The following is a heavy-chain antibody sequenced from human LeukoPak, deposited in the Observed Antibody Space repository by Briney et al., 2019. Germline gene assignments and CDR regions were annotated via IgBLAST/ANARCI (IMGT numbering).Heavy chain of an antibody. CDR2: IFYTGIT. Sequence: SETLSLTCAVYGGSFSGYYWSWIRQPPGKGLEWIGYIFYTGITNYNPSLKSRVTISVDTSRNQFSLKLTSVTAADTAVYYCARETSSSALEYWGQGTLVTVSS. CDR1: GGSFSGYY. D-gene: IGHD6-6*01. V-gene: IGHV4-59*01. J-gene: IGHJ4*02. CDR3: ARETSSSALEY.